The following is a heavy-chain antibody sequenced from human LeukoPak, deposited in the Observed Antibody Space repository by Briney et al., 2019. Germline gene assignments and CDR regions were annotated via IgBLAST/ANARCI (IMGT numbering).Heavy chain of an antibody. Sequence: TVTVSCKASGGTFRSYAISWVPQAPGQGLEWMGGISPIFGIGKYAQKFQGRVTITADKSTSTAYMELSRLRSDDTAVYYCARSSGWYSGRVMYYFDYWGQGTLVTVSS. CDR1: GGTFRSYA. CDR2: ISPIFGIG. D-gene: IGHD6-19*01. V-gene: IGHV1-69*17. CDR3: ARSSGWYSGRVMYYFDY. J-gene: IGHJ4*02.